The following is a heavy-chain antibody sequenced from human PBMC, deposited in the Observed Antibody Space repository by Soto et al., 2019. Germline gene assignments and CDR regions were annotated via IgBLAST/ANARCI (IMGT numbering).Heavy chain of an antibody. CDR3: ARAAPRDWFDP. CDR1: GFSFSSYA. CDR2: ISSSGSTI. V-gene: IGHV3-48*04. Sequence: PGWSLRLSCAASGFSFSSYAMQWVRQAPGKGLEWVSYISSSGSTIYYADSVKGRFTISRDNAKNSLYLQMNSLRAEDTAVYYCARAAPRDWFDPWGQGTLVTVSS. J-gene: IGHJ5*02.